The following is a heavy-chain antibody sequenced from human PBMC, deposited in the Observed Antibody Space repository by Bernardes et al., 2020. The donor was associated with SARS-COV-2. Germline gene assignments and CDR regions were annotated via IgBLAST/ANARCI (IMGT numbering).Heavy chain of an antibody. D-gene: IGHD4-17*01. CDR1: GGSISSGGYY. V-gene: IGHV4-31*03. Sequence: SETLSRTCTVFGGSISSGGYYWTWIRQHTGKGLEWIGCIQSTGSTDYNLSLKSRVTISLDSSKNHFALQLDSVTAADTAVYFCVGNPVTTRAVDSWGQGTLVTV. J-gene: IGHJ4*02. CDR2: IQSTGST. CDR3: VGNPVTTRAVDS.